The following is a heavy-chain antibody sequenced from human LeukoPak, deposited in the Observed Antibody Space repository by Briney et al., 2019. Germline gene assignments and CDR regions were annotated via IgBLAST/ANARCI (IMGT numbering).Heavy chain of an antibody. CDR1: GCTFSSYA. Sequence: ASVKVSCKASGCTFSSYAISWVRQAPGQGLEWMGGIIPIFGTANYAQKFQGRVTITTDESTSTAYMELSSLRSEDTAVYYFAREGVATVDYWGQGALVSVSS. D-gene: IGHD5-12*01. J-gene: IGHJ4*02. CDR3: AREGVATVDY. V-gene: IGHV1-69*05. CDR2: IIPIFGTA.